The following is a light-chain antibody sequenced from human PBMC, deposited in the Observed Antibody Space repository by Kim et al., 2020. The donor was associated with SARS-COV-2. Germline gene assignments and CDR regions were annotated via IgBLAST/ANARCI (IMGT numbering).Light chain of an antibody. CDR3: CSYAGSSTLYVI. J-gene: IGLJ2*01. V-gene: IGLV2-23*02. Sequence: SFTISCTGTSSDVGSYNLVSWYQQHPGKAPKLMIYEVSKRPSGVSNRFSGSKSGNTASLTISGLQAEDEADYYCCSYAGSSTLYVIFGGGTQLTVL. CDR2: EVS. CDR1: SSDVGSYNL.